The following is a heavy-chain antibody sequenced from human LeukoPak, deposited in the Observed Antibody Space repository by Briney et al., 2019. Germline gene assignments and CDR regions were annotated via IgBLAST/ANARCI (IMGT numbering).Heavy chain of an antibody. Sequence: PGGSLRLSCAASGFTFSSYGMHWVRQAPGKGLEWVAVIWYDGSNKYYADSVKGRFTISRDNSKNTLYLQMNSLRAEDTAVYYCARGYDYYYYSMDVWGQGTTVTVSS. D-gene: IGHD5-12*01. J-gene: IGHJ6*02. V-gene: IGHV3-30*02. CDR3: ARGYDYYYYSMDV. CDR1: GFTFSSYG. CDR2: IWYDGSNK.